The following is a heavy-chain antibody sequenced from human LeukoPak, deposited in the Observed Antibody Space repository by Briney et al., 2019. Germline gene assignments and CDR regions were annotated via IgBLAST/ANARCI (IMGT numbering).Heavy chain of an antibody. CDR1: GFSFSSYW. J-gene: IGHJ5*02. V-gene: IGHV3-7*01. Sequence: GGSLRLSCAASGFSFSSYWMHWVRQAPGKGLEWVASIRQDGGDRYYVDSVKGRFTISRDNAKNSLDLQLNSLRAEDTAVYYCAREKAYYGSGGYFRFDPWGQGTLVTVSS. CDR2: IRQDGGDR. D-gene: IGHD3-22*01. CDR3: AREKAYYGSGGYFRFDP.